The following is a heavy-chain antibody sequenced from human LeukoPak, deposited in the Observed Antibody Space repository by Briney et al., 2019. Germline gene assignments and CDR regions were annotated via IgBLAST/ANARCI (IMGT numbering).Heavy chain of an antibody. CDR3: AKDLYSSSSGFDY. D-gene: IGHD6-6*01. V-gene: IGHV3-9*01. Sequence: PGRSLRLSCAASGFTFDDYAMHWVRQAPGKGLEWVSGISWNSGSIGYADSVKGRFTISRGNAKNSLYPQMNSLRAEDTALYYCAKDLYSSSSGFDYWGQGTLVTVSS. CDR1: GFTFDDYA. CDR2: ISWNSGSI. J-gene: IGHJ4*02.